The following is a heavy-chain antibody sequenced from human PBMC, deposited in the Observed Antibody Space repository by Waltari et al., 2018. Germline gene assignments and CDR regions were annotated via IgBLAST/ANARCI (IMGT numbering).Heavy chain of an antibody. Sequence: QVQLQESGPGLVKPSETLSLTCTVSGGSISSYYWRWTRPPPGKGLEWIGYIYYSGSTNYNPSLKSRVTISVDTSKNQFSLKLSSVTAADTAVYYCARERTSHQNYYYYYMDVWGKGTTVTVSS. J-gene: IGHJ6*03. CDR3: ARERTSHQNYYYYYMDV. CDR1: GGSISSYY. V-gene: IGHV4-59*01. CDR2: IYYSGST.